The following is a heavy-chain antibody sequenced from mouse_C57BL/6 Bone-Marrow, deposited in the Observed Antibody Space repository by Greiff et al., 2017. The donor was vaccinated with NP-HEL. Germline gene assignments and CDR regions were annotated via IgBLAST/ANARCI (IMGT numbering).Heavy chain of an antibody. CDR1: GYAFSSSW. CDR2: IYPGDGDT. J-gene: IGHJ2*01. D-gene: IGHD1-1*01. CDR3: ARSPYYYGDY. Sequence: VQLQQSGPELVKPGASVKISCKASGYAFSSSWMNWVKQRPGKGLEWIGRIYPGDGDTNYNGKFKGKATLTADKSSSTAYMQLSSLTSEDSAVYFCARSPYYYGDYWGQGTTLTVSS. V-gene: IGHV1-82*01.